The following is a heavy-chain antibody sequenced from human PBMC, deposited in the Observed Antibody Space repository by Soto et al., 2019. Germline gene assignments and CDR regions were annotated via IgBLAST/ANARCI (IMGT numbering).Heavy chain of an antibody. V-gene: IGHV3-23*01. J-gene: IGHJ2*01. CDR1: GFTFSSYA. CDR2: ISGSGGST. Sequence: EVQLLESGGGLVQPGGSLRLSCAASGFTFSSYAMNWVRQAPGKGLEWVSAISGSGGSTYYADSVKGRFTISRDNSKNTLYLQMNSLRAEDTAVYYCAKSPSGRTMVRGVMGYFDLWGRGTLVTVSS. CDR3: AKSPSGRTMVRGVMGYFDL. D-gene: IGHD3-10*01.